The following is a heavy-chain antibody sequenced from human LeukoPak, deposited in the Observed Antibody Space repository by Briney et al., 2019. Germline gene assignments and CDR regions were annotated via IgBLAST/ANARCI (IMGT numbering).Heavy chain of an antibody. V-gene: IGHV3-48*01. CDR3: ARGQLKMDTDAFDI. CDR1: GFTFSSYT. CDR2: ISSTSSII. J-gene: IGHJ3*02. Sequence: GGSLRLSCAASGFTFSSYTMNWVRQAPGKGLEWVSYISSTSSIIYYADSVKGRFTISRDNAKNSLYLQMNSLRAEDTAVYYCARGQLKMDTDAFDIWGQGTMVTVSS. D-gene: IGHD5-18*01.